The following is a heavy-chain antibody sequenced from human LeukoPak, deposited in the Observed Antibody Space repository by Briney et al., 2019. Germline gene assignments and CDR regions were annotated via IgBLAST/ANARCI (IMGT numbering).Heavy chain of an antibody. CDR2: IKQDGSEK. J-gene: IGHJ4*02. Sequence: GGSLRLSCVDSGFTFSNYWMSWVRQAPGKGLEWVANIKQDGSEKYYVDSVKGRFTISRDNAKNSLYLQMNSLRAEDTAVYYCATPLDYYDRSDSHQGGDWGQGTLVTVSS. V-gene: IGHV3-7*03. CDR1: GFTFSNYW. CDR3: ATPLDYYDRSDSHQGGD. D-gene: IGHD3-22*01.